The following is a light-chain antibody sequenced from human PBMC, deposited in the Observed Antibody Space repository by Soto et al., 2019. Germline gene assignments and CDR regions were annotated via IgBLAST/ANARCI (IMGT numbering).Light chain of an antibody. CDR2: HAS. CDR1: QSLNTN. J-gene: IGKJ1*01. V-gene: IGKV3-15*01. Sequence: EIVMTQSPATLSVSPGERVTLSCRASQSLNTNLAWYQQKPGQAPRLLIYHASTRATGVPARFSGSGSGTEFTLTISSLQSEDFAVYYCHQYNTWPPWTFGPGTKVEI. CDR3: HQYNTWPPWT.